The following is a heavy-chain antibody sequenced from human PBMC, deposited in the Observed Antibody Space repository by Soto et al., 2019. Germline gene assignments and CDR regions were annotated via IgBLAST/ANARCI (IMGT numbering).Heavy chain of an antibody. CDR2: IRSKANSYAT. V-gene: IGHV3-73*01. J-gene: IGHJ3*02. CDR1: GFAFSGSA. D-gene: IGHD3-3*01. CDR3: TRHYDFWSGPIDDAFDI. Sequence: WGSLRLSCAASGFAFSGSAMHWVRQASGKGLEWVGRIRSKANSYATAYAASVKGRFTISRDDSKNTAYLQMNSLKTEDTAVYYCTRHYDFWSGPIDDAFDIWGQGTMVTVSS.